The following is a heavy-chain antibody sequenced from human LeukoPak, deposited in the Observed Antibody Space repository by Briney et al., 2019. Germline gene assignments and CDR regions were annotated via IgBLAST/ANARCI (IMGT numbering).Heavy chain of an antibody. J-gene: IGHJ3*02. CDR3: ARDIDSSGYHDAFDI. CDR1: GGSISSYY. CDR2: IYYSGSI. D-gene: IGHD3-22*01. Sequence: SETLSLTCTVSGGSISSYYWSWIRQPPGKGLEWIGYIYYSGSINYNPSLESRVTISVDTSKNQFSLKLSSVTAADTAVYYCARDIDSSGYHDAFDIWGQGTMVTVSS. V-gene: IGHV4-59*12.